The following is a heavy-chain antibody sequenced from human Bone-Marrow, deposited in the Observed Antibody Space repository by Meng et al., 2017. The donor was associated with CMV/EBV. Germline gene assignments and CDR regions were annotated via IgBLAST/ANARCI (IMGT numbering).Heavy chain of an antibody. CDR1: GYTFTGYY. CDR2: INPNSGGT. V-gene: IGHV1-2*02. D-gene: IGHD3-10*01. Sequence: ASVKVSCKASGYTFTGYYMHWVRQAPGQGLEWMGWINPNSGGTNYAQKFQGRVTMTRDTSISTAYMELSRLRSDDTAVYYCARCMVRGVTHYYYYYGMDVWGQGNTVTVSS. CDR3: ARCMVRGVTHYYYYYGMDV. J-gene: IGHJ6*02.